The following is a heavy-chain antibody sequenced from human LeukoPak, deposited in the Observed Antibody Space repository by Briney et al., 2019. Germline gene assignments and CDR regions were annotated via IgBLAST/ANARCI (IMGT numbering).Heavy chain of an antibody. CDR1: GFTFSSYS. V-gene: IGHV3-21*01. CDR3: ARVVTTFHFDY. Sequence: GGSLRLSCAASGFTFSSYSMNWVRQAPGKGLEWVSSISSSSSYIYYADSVKGRFTIPRDNAKNSLYLQMNSLRAEDTAVYYCARVVTTFHFDYWGQGTLVTVSS. J-gene: IGHJ4*02. CDR2: ISSSSSYI. D-gene: IGHD2/OR15-2a*01.